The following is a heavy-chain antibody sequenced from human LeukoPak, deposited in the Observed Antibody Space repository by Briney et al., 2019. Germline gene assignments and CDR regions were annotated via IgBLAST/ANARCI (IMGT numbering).Heavy chain of an antibody. V-gene: IGHV4-38-2*02. Sequence: SETLSLTCTVSGYSISSGYYWGWIRQPPGKGLEWIGSIYHSGSTYYNPSLKSRVTISVDTSKNQFSLKLNSATVADTAVYYCARRISDVTGNYYGAFDIWGQGTMVTVSS. D-gene: IGHD3-10*01. J-gene: IGHJ3*02. CDR3: ARRISDVTGNYYGAFDI. CDR2: IYHSGST. CDR1: GYSISSGYY.